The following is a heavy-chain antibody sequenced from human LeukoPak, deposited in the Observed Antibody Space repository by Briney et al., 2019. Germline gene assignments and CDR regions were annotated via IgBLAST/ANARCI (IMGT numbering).Heavy chain of an antibody. D-gene: IGHD4-11*01. CDR3: AKSTTVTTYLYYYYYYGMDV. J-gene: IGHJ6*02. CDR1: GFTFSSYA. Sequence: GGSLRLSCAASGFTFSSYAMSWVRQAPGKGLEWVSAISGSGGSTYYADSVKGRFTISRDNSKNTLYLQMNSLRAEDTAVYYCAKSTTVTTYLYYYYYYGMDVWGQGTTVTVSS. V-gene: IGHV3-23*01. CDR2: ISGSGGST.